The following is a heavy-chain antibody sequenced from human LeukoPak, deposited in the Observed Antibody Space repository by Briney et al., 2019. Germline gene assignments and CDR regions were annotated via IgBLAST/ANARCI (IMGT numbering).Heavy chain of an antibody. CDR1: GFTFSSYG. CDR3: AKSSSGWAHDFDY. CDR2: IRYDGSNK. D-gene: IGHD6-19*01. Sequence: GGSLRLSCAASGFTFSSYGMHWGRQAPGKGVEGVAFIRYDGSNKYYADSVKGRFTISRDNSKNTLYLQMNSLRAEDTAVYYCAKSSSGWAHDFDYWGQGTLVTVSS. V-gene: IGHV3-30*02. J-gene: IGHJ4*02.